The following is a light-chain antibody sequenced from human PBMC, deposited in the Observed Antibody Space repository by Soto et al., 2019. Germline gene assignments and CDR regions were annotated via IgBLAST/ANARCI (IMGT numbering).Light chain of an antibody. CDR2: GAS. CDR3: QQYKNWPLT. CDR1: QSVNSN. V-gene: IGKV3D-15*01. Sequence: EIVMTQSPATLSLSPGERATLSCRASQSVNSNLAWYQQKPGQAPRLLIYGASTRATGIPARFSGSGSGTEFTLTISSLQSEDFVVYYCQQYKNWPLTFGGGTKVEIK. J-gene: IGKJ4*01.